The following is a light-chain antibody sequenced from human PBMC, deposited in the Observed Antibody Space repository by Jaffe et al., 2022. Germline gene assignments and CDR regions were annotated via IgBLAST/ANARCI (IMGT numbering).Light chain of an antibody. Sequence: DIQLTQSPSFLSASVGDRVTITCRASQDSSSYLAWYQQKPGEAPKLLIYAASTLQSGVPSRFSGSGSGTEFTLTISSLQPEDFATYYCQQLNSYPLTFGGGTKVEIK. V-gene: IGKV1-9*01. CDR1: QDSSSY. CDR3: QQLNSYPLT. J-gene: IGKJ4*01. CDR2: AAS.